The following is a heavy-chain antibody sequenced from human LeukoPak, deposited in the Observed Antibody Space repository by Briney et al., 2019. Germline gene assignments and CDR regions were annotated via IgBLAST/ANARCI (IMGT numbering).Heavy chain of an antibody. CDR3: ARDGSDREYFDS. V-gene: IGHV3-48*03. D-gene: IGHD6-19*01. Sequence: PWGSLRLSCAASGFTFINYEMNWLPPAPGRGLEGVSFISSNASTIYYADSLKCRFTISRDNAKNSLYLQMNNRRAEYTAVYYCARDGSDREYFDSWGQGTLVTVSS. CDR1: GFTFINYE. J-gene: IGHJ4*02. CDR2: ISSNASTI.